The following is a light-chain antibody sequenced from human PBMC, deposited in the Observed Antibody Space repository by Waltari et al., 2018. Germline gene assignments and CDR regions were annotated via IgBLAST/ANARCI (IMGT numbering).Light chain of an antibody. J-gene: IGLJ2*01. CDR3: NSRDSRGNHLL. CDR1: SLRTYY. Sequence: SSGLTQDPAVSVALGQTVSITCQGDSLRTYYASWYQQKPGQAPVLVISGNNKWPSGIPNRFSASSSGSTASLTITGAQAEDEADYYCNSRDSRGNHLLFGGGTKLTVL. V-gene: IGLV3-19*01. CDR2: GNN.